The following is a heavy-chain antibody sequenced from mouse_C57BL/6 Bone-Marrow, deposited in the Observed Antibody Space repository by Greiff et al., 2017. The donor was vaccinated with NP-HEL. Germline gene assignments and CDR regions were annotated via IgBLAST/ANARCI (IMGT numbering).Heavy chain of an antibody. J-gene: IGHJ3*01. CDR1: GYTFTSYW. D-gene: IGHD6-1*01. V-gene: IGHV1-72*01. CDR3: GLLSFDY. CDR2: IDPNSGGT. Sequence: QVHVKQPGAELVKPGASVKLSCKASGYTFTSYWMHWVKQRPGRGLEWIGRIDPNSGGTKYNEKFKSKATLTVDKTSSTAYMQLSSLASEDSAVYYCGLLSFDYWGQGTLVTVSA.